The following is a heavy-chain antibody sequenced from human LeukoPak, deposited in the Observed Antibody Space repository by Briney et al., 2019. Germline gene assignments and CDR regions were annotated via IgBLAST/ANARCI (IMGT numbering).Heavy chain of an antibody. J-gene: IGHJ3*02. V-gene: IGHV4-34*01. CDR3: ARVHLYDSSGSEVFDI. CDR1: GGSFSGYY. CDR2: INHSGST. Sequence: MTSETLSLTCAVYGGSFSGYYWSWIRQPPGKGLEWIGEINHSGSTNYNPSLKSRVTISVDTSKNQFSLKLSSVTAADTAVYYCARVHLYDSSGSEVFDIWGQGTMVTVSS. D-gene: IGHD3-22*01.